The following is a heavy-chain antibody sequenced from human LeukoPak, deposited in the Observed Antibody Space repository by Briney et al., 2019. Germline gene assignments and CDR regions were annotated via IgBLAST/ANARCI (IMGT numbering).Heavy chain of an antibody. CDR3: AREDSSGAFDI. CDR2: VWYDESNK. V-gene: IGHV3-33*01. J-gene: IGHJ3*02. CDR1: GFTFRSYD. Sequence: GGSLRLSCAASGFTFRSYDMHWVRQAPGKGLEWVAVVWYDESNKYYVDSVKGRFTIPRDSSKNTLYLQMNSLRVEDTALYYCAREDSSGAFDIWGQGTMVTVSS. D-gene: IGHD3-22*01.